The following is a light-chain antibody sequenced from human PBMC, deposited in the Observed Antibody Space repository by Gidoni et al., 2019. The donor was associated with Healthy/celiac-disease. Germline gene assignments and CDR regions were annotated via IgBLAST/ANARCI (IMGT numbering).Light chain of an antibody. CDR3: QQAGA. CDR1: QSVSSY. CDR2: DAS. Sequence: ELVLTQSPATLSLSPGERATLSCRASQSVSSYLAWYQQKPGQAPRLLIYDASNRATGIPARFSGSGSGTDFTLTISSLEPEDFAVYYGQQAGAFXGXTKVEIK. V-gene: IGKV3-11*01. J-gene: IGKJ4*01.